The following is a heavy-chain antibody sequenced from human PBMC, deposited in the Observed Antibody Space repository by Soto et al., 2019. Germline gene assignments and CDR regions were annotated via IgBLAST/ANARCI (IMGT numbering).Heavy chain of an antibody. CDR1: GASITAYY. V-gene: IGHV4-59*08. J-gene: IGHJ4*02. D-gene: IGHD6-13*01. CDR2: VHNSGST. Sequence: SETLSLTCAVSGASITAYYWAWVRQPPGKGLEYIGHVHNSGSTNYNPSLKSRVTISVDTSKNQFSLKLSSVTAADTAVYYCARGSTGYSSSWYRYWGQGTLVTVSS. CDR3: ARGSTGYSSSWYRY.